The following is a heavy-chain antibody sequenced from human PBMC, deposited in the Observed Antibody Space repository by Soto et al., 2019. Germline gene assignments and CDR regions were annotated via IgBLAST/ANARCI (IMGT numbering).Heavy chain of an antibody. CDR2: LYSDGRT. D-gene: IGHD5-12*01. J-gene: IGHJ6*02. CDR1: GFTVSSNY. CDR3: ARVDRRGYIGNYPPPLYYYGMDV. Sequence: EVQLVESGGGLVQSGDSLRLSCVASGFTVSSNYMSWVRQAPGKGLEWVSYLYSDGRTFYADSVKGRFTVSRLNSKNTLYLQMNSLRPEDTSLYYCARVDRRGYIGNYPPPLYYYGMDVWGQGTTVTVSS. V-gene: IGHV3-53*04.